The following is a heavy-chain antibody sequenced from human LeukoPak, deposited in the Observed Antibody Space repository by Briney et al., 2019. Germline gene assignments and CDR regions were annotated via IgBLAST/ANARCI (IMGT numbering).Heavy chain of an antibody. V-gene: IGHV3-21*01. J-gene: IGHJ4*02. CDR2: ISSSSSYI. Sequence: PGGSLRLSCAASGFTFSSYSMSWVRQAPGKGLEWISSISSSSSYIYYADSVKGRFTISRDNAKNSLYLQMNSLRAEDTAVYCCARVMLPYYDSSGYCFGYWGQGTLVTVSS. CDR3: ARVMLPYYDSSGYCFGY. D-gene: IGHD3-22*01. CDR1: GFTFSSYS.